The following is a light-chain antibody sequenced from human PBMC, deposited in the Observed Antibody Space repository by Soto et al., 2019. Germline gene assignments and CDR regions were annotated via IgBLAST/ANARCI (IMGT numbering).Light chain of an antibody. J-gene: IGKJ1*01. V-gene: IGKV3-11*01. CDR1: QSVNSY. CDR3: QQRSNWLGT. CDR2: DAS. Sequence: EIVLTQSPATLSLSPGERAALSCRASQSVNSYLDWYQQKPGQAPRLLIYDASNRATGIPARFSGSGSGTDFTLTISSLEPEDFAVYYCQQRSNWLGTFGQGTKVEIK.